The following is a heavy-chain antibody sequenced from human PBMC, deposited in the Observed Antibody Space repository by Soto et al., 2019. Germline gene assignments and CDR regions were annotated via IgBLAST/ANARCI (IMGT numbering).Heavy chain of an antibody. J-gene: IGHJ4*02. CDR1: GFTFSNMW. Sequence: GGSLRLSCTASGFTFSNMWMSWVRLAPGKGLEWVGRIKDKTDGGTTDYAAPVKGRFAISRDDSKSRLYLQMNSLKTDDTAVYYCTTGHYWGQGTLVTVSS. CDR2: IKDKTDGGTT. V-gene: IGHV3-15*01. CDR3: TTGHY.